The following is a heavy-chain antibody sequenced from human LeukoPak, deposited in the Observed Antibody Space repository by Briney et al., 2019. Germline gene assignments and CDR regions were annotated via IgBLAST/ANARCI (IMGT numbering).Heavy chain of an antibody. V-gene: IGHV1-18*01. D-gene: IGHD2-2*01. J-gene: IGHJ5*02. CDR2: IGAYNGNT. CDR1: GGTFSSYA. Sequence: ASVKVSCKASGGTFSSYAISWVRQAPGQGLEWMGWIGAYNGNTNYAQKLQGRVTMTTDTSTSTAYMELRSLRSDDTAVYYCARDYCSSTSCYVAFDPWGQGTLVTVSS. CDR3: ARDYCSSTSCYVAFDP.